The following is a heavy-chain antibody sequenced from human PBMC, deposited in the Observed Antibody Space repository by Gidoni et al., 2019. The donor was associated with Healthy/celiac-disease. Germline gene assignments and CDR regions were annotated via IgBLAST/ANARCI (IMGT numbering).Heavy chain of an antibody. Sequence: EVQLVESGGGLVQPGGSLRLTCAASGFTFSGYWMSWVRQAPGKGLEWVANIKQDGSEKYYVDSVKGRFTISRDNAKNSLYLQMNSLRAEDTAVYYCARASAEYYFDYWGQGTLVTVSS. V-gene: IGHV3-7*05. CDR3: ARASAEYYFDY. CDR2: IKQDGSEK. J-gene: IGHJ4*02. CDR1: GFTFSGYW.